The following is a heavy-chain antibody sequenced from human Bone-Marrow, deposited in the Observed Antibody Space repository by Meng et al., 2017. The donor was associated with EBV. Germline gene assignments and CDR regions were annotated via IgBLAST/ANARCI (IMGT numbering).Heavy chain of an antibody. D-gene: IGHD3-10*01. CDR3: AAGFRELVRSRDY. J-gene: IGHJ4*02. CDR2: IFYGGST. Sequence: QWQVQESGPRLVKPSGTLSLTCVFSGGSIRSSNWWSWVRQPPGKGLEWIGEIFYGGSTNYNPSLESRVTISVDKSKNQFSLKLSSVTAADTAVYYCAAGFRELVRSRDYWGQGTLVTVSS. V-gene: IGHV4-4*02. CDR1: GGSIRSSNW.